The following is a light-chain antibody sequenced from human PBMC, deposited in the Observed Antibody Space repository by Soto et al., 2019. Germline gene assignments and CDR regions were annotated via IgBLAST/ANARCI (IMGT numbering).Light chain of an antibody. J-gene: IGKJ1*01. V-gene: IGKV4-1*01. CDR2: WAS. CDR3: QQYYRPWT. CDR1: QSVLYSSNNKNY. Sequence: DIVMTQSPDSLAVSLGERATINCKSSQSVLYSSNNKNYLAWYQQKPGQPPKLLIYWASTRESGVPDRFSGRGSGKEFTLTISSLQAEDVAVYYCQQYYRPWTFGRGTKVDIK.